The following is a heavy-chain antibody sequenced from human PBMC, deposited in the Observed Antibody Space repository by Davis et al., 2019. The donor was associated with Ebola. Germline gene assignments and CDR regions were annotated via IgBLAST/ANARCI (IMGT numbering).Heavy chain of an antibody. CDR1: GGTFSTYA. Sequence: SVKVSCKASGGTFSTYAITWVRQAPGHGFEWMGRVIPITGGANYAQKFRDRVTLTAERSTTTAYMELSSLRSEDTAVYYCAREDVESVRSLDYWGQGTLVTVSS. D-gene: IGHD1-1*01. V-gene: IGHV1-69*04. J-gene: IGHJ4*02. CDR3: AREDVESVRSLDY. CDR2: VIPITGGA.